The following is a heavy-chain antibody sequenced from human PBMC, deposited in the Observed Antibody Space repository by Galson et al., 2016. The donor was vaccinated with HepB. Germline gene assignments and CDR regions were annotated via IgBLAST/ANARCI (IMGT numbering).Heavy chain of an antibody. CDR1: GFTFSNYA. V-gene: IGHV3-74*01. D-gene: IGHD6-13*01. CDR3: TRVHREGIAAAGLQI. J-gene: IGHJ4*02. CDR2: INSDGSST. Sequence: LRLSCAASGFTFSNYAMSWVRQAPGKGPVWVSRINSDGSSTTYADSVKGRFTISRDNAKNTLYLQMNSLRAEDTALYYCTRVHREGIAAAGLQIWGQGTLVIVSS.